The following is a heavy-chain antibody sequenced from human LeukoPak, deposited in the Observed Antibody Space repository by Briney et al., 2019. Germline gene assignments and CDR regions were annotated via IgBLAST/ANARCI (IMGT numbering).Heavy chain of an antibody. CDR2: ISGSGGST. V-gene: IGHV3-23*01. CDR3: AKDQLATVTRQDY. J-gene: IGHJ4*02. CDR1: GFTFSSHA. D-gene: IGHD4-11*01. Sequence: PGGSLRLSCAASGFTFSSHAMSWVRQAPGKGLEWVSAISGSGGSTYYADSVKGRFTISRDNSKNTLYLQMNSLRAEDTAVYYCAKDQLATVTRQDYWGQGTLVTVSS.